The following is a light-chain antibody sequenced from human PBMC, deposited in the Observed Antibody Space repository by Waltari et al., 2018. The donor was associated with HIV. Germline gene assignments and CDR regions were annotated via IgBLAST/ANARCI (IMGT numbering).Light chain of an antibody. J-gene: IGKJ3*01. V-gene: IGKV3-11*01. CDR2: DAT. Sequence: EIVLTQSPATLSLSPGEGATLSCRASQSVDVYLAWYQQKPGHPPRLLISDATTRATGIPGRFSGSGSGTDFTLTISSLEPEDFGIYYCQQRYDWPLTFGPGTEVDVK. CDR1: QSVDVY. CDR3: QQRYDWPLT.